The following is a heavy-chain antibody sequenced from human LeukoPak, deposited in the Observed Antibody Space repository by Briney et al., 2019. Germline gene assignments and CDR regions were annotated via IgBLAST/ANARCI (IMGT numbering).Heavy chain of an antibody. D-gene: IGHD6-13*01. J-gene: IGHJ4*02. Sequence: SETLSLTCAVYGGSFSGYYWSWIRQPPGKGLEWIGEINHSGSTNYNPSLKSRVTISVDTSKNQFSLKLSSVTAADTAVYYCARGRFTKVAAADNRGDFDHWGQGTLVTVSS. CDR1: GGSFSGYY. CDR2: INHSGST. CDR3: ARGRFTKVAAADNRGDFDH. V-gene: IGHV4-34*01.